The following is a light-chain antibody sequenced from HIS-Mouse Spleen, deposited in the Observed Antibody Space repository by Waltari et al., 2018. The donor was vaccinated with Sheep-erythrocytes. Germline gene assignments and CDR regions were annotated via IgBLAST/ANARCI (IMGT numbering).Light chain of an antibody. CDR3: AAWDDSLNGRV. CDR1: SSNIGRNT. V-gene: IGLV1-44*01. CDR2: SNN. Sequence: QSVLTQPPSASGTPGQRVTISCSGSSSNIGRNTVNWYQQLPGTAPKLLIYSNNQRPSGVPDRFSGSKSGTLASLAISGLQSEDEADYYCAAWDDSLNGRVFGGGTKLTVL. J-gene: IGLJ3*02.